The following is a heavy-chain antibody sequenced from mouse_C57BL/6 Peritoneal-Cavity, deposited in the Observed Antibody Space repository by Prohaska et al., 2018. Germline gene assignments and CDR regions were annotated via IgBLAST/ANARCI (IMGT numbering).Heavy chain of an antibody. Sequence: QVQLQQSGAELVRPGASVTLSCKASGYTFTDYEMHWVKQTPVHGLEWIGAIDPETGGTAYNQKFKGKAILTADKSSSTAYMELHSLTSEDSAVYYCTRSTYYYGSQYYFDYWGQGTTLTVSS. CDR3: TRSTYYYGSQYYFDY. CDR2: IDPETGGT. CDR1: GYTFTDYE. D-gene: IGHD1-1*01. V-gene: IGHV1-15*01. J-gene: IGHJ2*01.